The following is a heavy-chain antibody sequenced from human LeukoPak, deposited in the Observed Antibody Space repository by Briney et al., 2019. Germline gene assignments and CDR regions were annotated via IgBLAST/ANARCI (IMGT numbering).Heavy chain of an antibody. J-gene: IGHJ3*02. V-gene: IGHV3-11*04. CDR1: GFTFSDYY. D-gene: IGHD3-22*01. CDR3: AGAKYDSSGYYYSGFDI. CDR2: ITTRGSPI. Sequence: GGSLRLSCAASGFTFSDYYMGWIRQAPGKGLEWVSYITTRGSPIYYADSVKGRFTMSRDNAKKSLYLQMNSLRAEDTAVYYCAGAKYDSSGYYYSGFDIWGQGTMVTVSS.